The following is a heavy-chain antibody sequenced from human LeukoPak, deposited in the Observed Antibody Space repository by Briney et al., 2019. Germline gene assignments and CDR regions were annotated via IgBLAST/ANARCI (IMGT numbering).Heavy chain of an antibody. CDR2: IYYSGSS. CDR1: GGSINNGGYY. D-gene: IGHD5-24*01. Sequence: PSQTLSLTCTVSGGSINNGGYYWSGIRQHPGKGLEWIGYIYYSGSSYYNPSLRSRVTISVDTSKNHFSLKLSSVTAADTAVYYCARNRDGYNSFDYWGQGTLVTVSS. J-gene: IGHJ4*02. CDR3: ARNRDGYNSFDY. V-gene: IGHV4-31*03.